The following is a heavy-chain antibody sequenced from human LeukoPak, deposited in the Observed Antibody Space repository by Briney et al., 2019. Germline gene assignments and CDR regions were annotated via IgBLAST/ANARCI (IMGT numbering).Heavy chain of an antibody. Sequence: ALVKVSCKASGGTFSSYAISWVRQAPGQGLEWMGGIIPIFGTANYAQRFQGRVTITADESTSTAYMELSSLRSEDTAVYYCARDWYSTRSRGGYFDYWGQGTLVTVSS. D-gene: IGHD6-13*01. V-gene: IGHV1-69*13. CDR1: GGTFSSYA. J-gene: IGHJ4*02. CDR2: IIPIFGTA. CDR3: ARDWYSTRSRGGYFDY.